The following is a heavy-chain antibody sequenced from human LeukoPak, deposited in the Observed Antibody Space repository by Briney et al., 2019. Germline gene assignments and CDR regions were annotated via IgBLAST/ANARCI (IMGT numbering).Heavy chain of an antibody. Sequence: SETLSLTCSVSGSSINNSIYYWVWIRQSPGKGLEWIGSIYFSGSTYYNPALKSRLTISVDTSKNQFSLKLTSVTAADTAIYYCGRRGYSLQVDYWGQGTLVTVSS. D-gene: IGHD5-18*01. CDR1: GSSINNSIYY. CDR3: GRRGYSLQVDY. CDR2: IYFSGST. V-gene: IGHV4-39*01. J-gene: IGHJ4*02.